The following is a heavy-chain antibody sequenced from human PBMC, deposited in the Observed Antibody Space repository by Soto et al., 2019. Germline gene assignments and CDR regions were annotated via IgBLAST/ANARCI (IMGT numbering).Heavy chain of an antibody. CDR1: GFTVSSYA. V-gene: IGHV3-23*01. D-gene: IGHD6-13*01. J-gene: IGHJ4*02. Sequence: HPGGSLRLSCAASGFTVSSYAMSWVRQAPGKGLEWVSAISGSGGSTYYADSVKGRFTISRDNSKNTLYLQMNSLRAEDTAVYYCAKVGYTSWYLPHFDYWGQGTLVTVSS. CDR2: ISGSGGST. CDR3: AKVGYTSWYLPHFDY.